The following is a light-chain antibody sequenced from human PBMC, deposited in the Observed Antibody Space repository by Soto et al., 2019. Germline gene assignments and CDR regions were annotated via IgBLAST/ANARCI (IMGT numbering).Light chain of an antibody. CDR1: SSDVGAYNY. CDR2: EVS. V-gene: IGLV2-14*01. J-gene: IGLJ1*01. Sequence: QSALTQPASVSGSPGQSITISCTRTSSDVGAYNYVSWYQQHPGKAPKLMIYEVSYRPSGVSDRFSGSKSGYTASLTISGLQAEDEADYYCSSYTTIGTRVFGTGTKLTVL. CDR3: SSYTTIGTRV.